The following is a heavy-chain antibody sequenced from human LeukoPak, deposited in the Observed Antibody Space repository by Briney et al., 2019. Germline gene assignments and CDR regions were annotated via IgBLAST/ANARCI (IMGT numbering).Heavy chain of an antibody. J-gene: IGHJ6*03. CDR3: ASRHRDSYYMDV. V-gene: IGHV1-69*13. CDR2: IIPIFGTA. CDR1: GGTFSSYA. Sequence: GASVKVSCKASGGTFSSYAISWVRQAPGQGLEWMGGIIPIFGTANYAQKFQGRVTITADESTSSAYMELSSLRSEDTAVYYCASRHRDSYYMDVWGKGTTVTVSS. D-gene: IGHD1-14*01.